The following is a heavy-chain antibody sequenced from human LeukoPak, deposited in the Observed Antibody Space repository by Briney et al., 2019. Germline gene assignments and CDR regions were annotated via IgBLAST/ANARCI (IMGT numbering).Heavy chain of an antibody. J-gene: IGHJ4*02. CDR2: INPNSGGT. D-gene: IGHD3-3*01. Sequence: ASVKLSCKASGYTFTGYYMHWVRQAPGQGLEWMGWINPNSGGTNYAQKFQGRVTMTRDTSISTAYMELSRLRSDDTAVYYCARDGYDFWSGYFGYWGQGTLVTVSS. CDR3: ARDGYDFWSGYFGY. CDR1: GYTFTGYY. V-gene: IGHV1-2*02.